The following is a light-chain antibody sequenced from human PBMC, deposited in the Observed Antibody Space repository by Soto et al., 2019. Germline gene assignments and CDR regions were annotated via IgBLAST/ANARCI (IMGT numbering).Light chain of an antibody. Sequence: EIVMTQSPATLSVSPGERVTLSCRASQSVSNNLAWYQQKPGQAPRLLMYATSTRATGIPPRFSGSGSGTEFTLTFISLQSEEFAIYYCPQYNIWRLTFGPRNNVHTK. V-gene: IGKV3-15*01. CDR3: PQYNIWRLT. CDR2: ATS. J-gene: IGKJ3*01. CDR1: QSVSNN.